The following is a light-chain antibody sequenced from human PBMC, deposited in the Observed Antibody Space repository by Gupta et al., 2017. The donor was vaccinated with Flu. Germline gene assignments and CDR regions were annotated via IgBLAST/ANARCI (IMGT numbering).Light chain of an antibody. CDR2: DNT. V-gene: IGLV1-40*01. CDR1: SSTVGAGYN. J-gene: IGLJ3*02. Sequence: TITCTADSSTVGAGYNVNCYQIPPGPAPSLFIYDNTSRRSAVPDRFSGSKSGSSASLAISGLQAEDEGDYYCQSYDSSRSGRVFGGGTKLTVL. CDR3: QSYDSSRSGRV.